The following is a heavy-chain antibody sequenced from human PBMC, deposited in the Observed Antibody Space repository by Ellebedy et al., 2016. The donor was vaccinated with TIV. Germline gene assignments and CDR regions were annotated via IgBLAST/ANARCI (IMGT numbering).Heavy chain of an antibody. CDR3: ARDMVQGMVARYLWFDF. V-gene: IGHV1-18*01. CDR1: GGIFRSHA. Sequence: ASVKVSCKASGGIFRSHAISWVRQAPGQGPEWMGWISPYTGDVKYAQKFQGRVTMTTDASTSTAYMELTNLRSDDTAVFYCARDMVQGMVARYLWFDFWGQGTLVTVSS. J-gene: IGHJ4*02. D-gene: IGHD1-26*01. CDR2: ISPYTGDV.